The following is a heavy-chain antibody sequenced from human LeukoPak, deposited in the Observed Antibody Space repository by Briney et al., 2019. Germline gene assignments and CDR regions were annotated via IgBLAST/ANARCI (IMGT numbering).Heavy chain of an antibody. CDR3: ARGGGYASPIGY. J-gene: IGHJ4*02. CDR1: GGSISTYY. D-gene: IGHD5-12*01. V-gene: IGHV4-59*01. CDR2: IYHSGST. Sequence: SETLSLTCTLSGGSISTYYWSCIPQPPGKGREWIGYIYHSGSTNYNPSLKSRVTISVDTSKNQFSLKLSSVTAADTAVYYCARGGGYASPIGYWGQGALVTVSS.